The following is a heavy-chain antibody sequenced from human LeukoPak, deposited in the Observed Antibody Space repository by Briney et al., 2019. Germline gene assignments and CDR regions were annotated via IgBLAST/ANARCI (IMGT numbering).Heavy chain of an antibody. CDR1: GFTFSSYS. Sequence: GGSLGLSCAASGFTFSSYSMNWVRQAPGKGLEWVSYISSSSSTIYYADSVKGRFTISRDNAKNSLYLQMNSLRAEDTAVYYCARGPTGASYYYDSSGYLGMLDPWGQGTLVTVSP. CDR2: ISSSSSTI. J-gene: IGHJ5*02. V-gene: IGHV3-48*01. CDR3: ARGPTGASYYYDSSGYLGMLDP. D-gene: IGHD3-22*01.